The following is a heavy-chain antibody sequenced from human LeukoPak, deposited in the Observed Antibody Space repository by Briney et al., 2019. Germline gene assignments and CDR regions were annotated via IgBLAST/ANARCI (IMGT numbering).Heavy chain of an antibody. Sequence: PGGSLRPSCAASGFTISTKYMSWVRQAPGKGLEWVSVIYSGGRTYYADSVKGRFTISRDNSKNTLYLQMNSLRSEDTAVYYCARERAVAGLFDYWGQGTLVTVSS. D-gene: IGHD6-19*01. CDR3: ARERAVAGLFDY. CDR2: IYSGGRT. J-gene: IGHJ4*02. CDR1: GFTISTKY. V-gene: IGHV3-66*01.